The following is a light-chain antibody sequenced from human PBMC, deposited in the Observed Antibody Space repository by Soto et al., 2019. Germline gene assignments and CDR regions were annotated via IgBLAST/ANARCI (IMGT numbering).Light chain of an antibody. V-gene: IGKV3-20*01. J-gene: IGKJ3*01. CDR1: QSVAANY. CDR2: GAS. CDR3: HQYGTDPLT. Sequence: EVVLTQSPGTLSLSPGERATLSCRASQSVAANYLAWYQQKRGQAPRLLIYGASSSATGIPDRFSGSGSGTDVTLTISSLESEDFSVYYCHQYGTDPLTFGHGTKVDIK.